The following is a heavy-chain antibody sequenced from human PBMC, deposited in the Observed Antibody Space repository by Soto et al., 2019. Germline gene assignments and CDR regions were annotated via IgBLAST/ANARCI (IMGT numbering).Heavy chain of an antibody. CDR2: IDPSDSYT. Sequence: PGESLKISCKGSGYSFTSYWISWVRQMPGKGLEWMGRIDPSDSYTNYSPSFQGHVTISADKSISTAYLQWSSLKASDTAMYYCARHDVGVAVAGTLHYYYGMDVWGQGTTVTV. J-gene: IGHJ6*02. D-gene: IGHD6-19*01. V-gene: IGHV5-10-1*01. CDR1: GYSFTSYW. CDR3: ARHDVGVAVAGTLHYYYGMDV.